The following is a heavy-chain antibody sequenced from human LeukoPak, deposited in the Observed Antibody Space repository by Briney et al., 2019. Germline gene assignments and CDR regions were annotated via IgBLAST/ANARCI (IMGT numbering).Heavy chain of an antibody. J-gene: IGHJ4*02. Sequence: SETLSLTCSVSGGSISSGSHYWGWIRQPPGKGLEWIGSIYYSGSTYYNPSLKSRVTISVDTSKNQFSLKLSSVTAADTAVYYCARLGMATTLSPFDYWGQGTLVTVSS. CDR1: GGSISSGSHY. D-gene: IGHD5-24*01. CDR2: IYYSGST. V-gene: IGHV4-39*01. CDR3: ARLGMATTLSPFDY.